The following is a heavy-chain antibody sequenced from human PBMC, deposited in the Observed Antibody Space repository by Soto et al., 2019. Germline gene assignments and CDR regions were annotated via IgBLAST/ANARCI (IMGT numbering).Heavy chain of an antibody. D-gene: IGHD2-2*01. V-gene: IGHV5-51*01. Sequence: GESLTISCKGSGYSFTSYWIGWVRQMPGKGLEWMGIIYPGDSDTRYSPSFQGQVTISADKSISTAYLQWSSLKASDTAMYYCARLPNQSQLPGVSGYYYYYYMDVWGKGTTVTVSS. CDR1: GYSFTSYW. CDR3: ARLPNQSQLPGVSGYYYYYYMDV. J-gene: IGHJ6*03. CDR2: IYPGDSDT.